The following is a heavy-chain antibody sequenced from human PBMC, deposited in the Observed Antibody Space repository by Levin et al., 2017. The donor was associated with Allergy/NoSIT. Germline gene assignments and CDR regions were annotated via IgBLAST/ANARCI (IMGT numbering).Heavy chain of an antibody. CDR3: TRWGCGGFDY. CDR1: GFTFGDYA. Sequence: GESLKISCTASGFTFGDYAMSWFRQAPGKGLECVGFIRNKAFGATTEYAASVKGRFTISTDDSRSIAYLQMNSLKTDDTAVYYCTRWGCGGFDYWGQGTLVAVSS. V-gene: IGHV3-49*03. J-gene: IGHJ4*02. CDR2: IRNKAFGATT. D-gene: IGHD4-23*01.